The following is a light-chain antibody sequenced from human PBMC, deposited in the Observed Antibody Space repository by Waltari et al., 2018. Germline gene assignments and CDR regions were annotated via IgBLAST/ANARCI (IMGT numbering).Light chain of an antibody. CDR2: KAS. CDR1: QSISSW. CDR3: QQYNSYPWT. J-gene: IGKJ1*01. Sequence: DIQMTQSPSTLSASVGDRVTITCRASQSISSWLAWYQQKPGKAPKLLIYKASSLESGVPSRFSCSGSGTECTLTISSLQPDYFATYYCQQYNSYPWTFGQGTKVESK. V-gene: IGKV1-5*03.